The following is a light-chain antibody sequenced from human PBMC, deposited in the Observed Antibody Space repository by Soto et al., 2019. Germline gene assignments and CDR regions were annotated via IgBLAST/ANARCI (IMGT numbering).Light chain of an antibody. CDR1: NTDIGGHKY. V-gene: IGLV2-14*01. Sequence: QSALTQPPSASGSPGQSVTISCTGTNTDIGGHKYVSWYQHHPGKAPKLLISEVTNRPSGVSNRFSGSKSGNTASLTISGLQAEDEAHYYCSSYTTNSPPVVFGGGTKLTVL. J-gene: IGLJ2*01. CDR3: SSYTTNSPPVV. CDR2: EVT.